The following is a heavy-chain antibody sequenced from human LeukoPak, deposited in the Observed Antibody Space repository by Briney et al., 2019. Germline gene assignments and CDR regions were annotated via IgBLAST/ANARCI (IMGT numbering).Heavy chain of an antibody. CDR1: GFTFSSYG. D-gene: IGHD2-15*01. J-gene: IGHJ4*02. CDR2: ISYDGSNK. CDR3: AKSLGYCSGGSCYHHFDY. V-gene: IGHV3-30*18. Sequence: PGRSLRLSCAASGFTFSSYGMHWVRQAPGKGLEWVAVISYDGSNKYYADSVKGRFTISRDNSKNTLYLQMNSLRAEDTAVYYCAKSLGYCSGGSCYHHFDYWGQGTLVTVSS.